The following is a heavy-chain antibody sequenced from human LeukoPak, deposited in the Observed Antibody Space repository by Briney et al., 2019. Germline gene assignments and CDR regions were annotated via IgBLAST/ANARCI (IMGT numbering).Heavy chain of an antibody. CDR1: GFTFSNYG. Sequence: GGSLRLSCAASGFTFSNYGMSWVRQVPGKGLEWVSTFSASGSTFYADSVKGRFTISRDNSKNTLYLQMNSLRAEDTAVYYCAKEGILAYYDSSGYLDYWGQGTLVTVSS. D-gene: IGHD3-22*01. CDR2: FSASGST. V-gene: IGHV3-23*01. CDR3: AKEGILAYYDSSGYLDY. J-gene: IGHJ4*02.